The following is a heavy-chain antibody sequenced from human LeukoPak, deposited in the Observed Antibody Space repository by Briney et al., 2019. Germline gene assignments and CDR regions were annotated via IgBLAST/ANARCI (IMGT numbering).Heavy chain of an antibody. Sequence: KSSQTLSLTCTVSGGSIRSGVWYWSWIRQHPGNGLEWIVYIYYDGSTDYHPSLKGGFTISVATSKNHCTLKLGSVTAAAPAAYYCAKENYPSRGWYPYGMDVWGQGTTVTVSS. CDR3: AKENYPSRGWYPYGMDV. V-gene: IGHV4-31*03. J-gene: IGHJ6*02. CDR1: GGSIRSGVWY. CDR2: IYYDGST. D-gene: IGHD6-19*01.